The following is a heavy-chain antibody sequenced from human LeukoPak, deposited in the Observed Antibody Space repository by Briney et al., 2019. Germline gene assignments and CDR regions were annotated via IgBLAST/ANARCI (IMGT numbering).Heavy chain of an antibody. D-gene: IGHD5-24*01. Sequence: PSQTLSLTCAVSGGSISSGGYCWSWIRQPTGRGLEWIVYIYHSGSTYYNPSLKSRVTISVDRSKNQFSLKLSSVTAADTAVYYCARSRDGYNYDYWGQGTLVTVSS. CDR2: IYHSGST. CDR3: ARSRDGYNYDY. CDR1: GGSISSGGYC. V-gene: IGHV4-30-2*01. J-gene: IGHJ4*02.